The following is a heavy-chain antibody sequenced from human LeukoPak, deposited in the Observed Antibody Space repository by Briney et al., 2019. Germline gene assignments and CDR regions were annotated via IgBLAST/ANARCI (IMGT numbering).Heavy chain of an antibody. D-gene: IGHD6-6*01. V-gene: IGHV4-31*03. CDR2: IYYSGST. Sequence: SETLSLTCTVSGGSISSGGYYWSWIRQHPGKGLEWIGYIYYSGSTYYNPSLKSRVTISVDTSKNQFSLKLSSVTAADTAVYYCATLVALDAFDIWGQGTMVTVSS. J-gene: IGHJ3*02. CDR1: GGSISSGGYY. CDR3: ATLVALDAFDI.